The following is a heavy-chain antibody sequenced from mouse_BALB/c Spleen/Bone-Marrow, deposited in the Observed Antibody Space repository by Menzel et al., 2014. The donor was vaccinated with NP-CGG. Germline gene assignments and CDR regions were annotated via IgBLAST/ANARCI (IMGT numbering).Heavy chain of an antibody. D-gene: IGHD1-1*01. V-gene: IGHV1-77*01. J-gene: IGHJ2*01. CDR3: AREDYYGSSYGDY. CDR1: GYTFTDYY. CDR2: IYPGSGST. Sequence: VQLVESGAELARPGASVKLSCKASGYTFTDYYINWVKQRTGQGLEWIGEIYPGSGSTNYNEKFKGKATFTADTSSNTAYMQLSSLTSEDSAVYYCAREDYYGSSYGDYWGQGTTLTVSS.